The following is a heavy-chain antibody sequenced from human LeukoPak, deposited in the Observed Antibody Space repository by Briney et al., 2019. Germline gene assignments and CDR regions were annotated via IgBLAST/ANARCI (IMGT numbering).Heavy chain of an antibody. CDR2: VSGGGGGT. Sequence: GGSLRLSCAASGLTFSSYAMMWVRQAPGKGLEWVSTVSGGGGGTYYPDSVKGRFTISRDNSKNTLYLQMNSLRGEDTAVYYCAKGAAAGQVDWFDPWGQGTLVTVSS. J-gene: IGHJ5*02. CDR1: GLTFSSYA. V-gene: IGHV3-23*01. CDR3: AKGAAAGQVDWFDP. D-gene: IGHD6-13*01.